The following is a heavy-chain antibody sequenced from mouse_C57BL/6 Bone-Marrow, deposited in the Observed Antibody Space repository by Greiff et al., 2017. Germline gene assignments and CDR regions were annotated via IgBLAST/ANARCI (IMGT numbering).Heavy chain of an antibody. CDR1: GYAFSSYW. J-gene: IGHJ2*01. CDR2: IYPGDGDT. Sequence: QVQLKESGAELVKPGASVKISCKASGYAFSSYWMNWVKQRPGKGLEWIGQIYPGDGDTNYNGKFKGKATLTADKSSSTAYMQLSSLTSEDSTVYFCARSFITTVVPLFDYWGQGTTLTVSS. D-gene: IGHD1-1*01. V-gene: IGHV1-80*01. CDR3: ARSFITTVVPLFDY.